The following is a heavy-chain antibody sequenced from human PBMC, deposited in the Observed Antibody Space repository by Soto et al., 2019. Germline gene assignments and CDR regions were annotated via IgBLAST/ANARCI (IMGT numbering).Heavy chain of an antibody. CDR1: GYIFTSYY. CDR2: INPSGGTT. CDR3: ARGPATAPDAY. D-gene: IGHD2-2*01. Sequence: ASVKVSCKTSGYIFTSYYIHWVRQAPGQGLEWMGIINPSGGTTTYAQKFQGRVTMTRDTSTSTVYMELSSLRSEDTAVYYCARGPATAPDAYWGLGTLVTVAS. J-gene: IGHJ4*02. V-gene: IGHV1-46*01.